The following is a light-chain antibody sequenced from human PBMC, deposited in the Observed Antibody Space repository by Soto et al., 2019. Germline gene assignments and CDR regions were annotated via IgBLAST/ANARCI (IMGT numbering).Light chain of an antibody. CDR2: AAS. CDR1: QGIRND. Sequence: AIQMTQSPSSLSASVGDRVTITCRASQGIRNDLGWYQQKPGKAPKLLIYAASSLQSGVPSRFSGSGSGTDFTLTISSLQPEDFATYYCQQYGSSPPWTFGQGTKVDIK. CDR3: QQYGSSPPWT. V-gene: IGKV1-6*01. J-gene: IGKJ1*01.